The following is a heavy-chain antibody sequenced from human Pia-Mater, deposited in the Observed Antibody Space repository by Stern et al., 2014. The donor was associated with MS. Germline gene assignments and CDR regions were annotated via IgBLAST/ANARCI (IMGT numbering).Heavy chain of an antibody. CDR3: AHLFSDASSSWFDP. J-gene: IGHJ5*02. V-gene: IGHV2-5*02. CDR2: IYWDDEK. CDR1: GFSLSTSGAG. Sequence: QITLKESGPTLVKPTQTLTLTCTFSGFSLSTSGAGVTWIRQPPGKALEWLAVIYWDDEKRYSPSLKTRLTITRDTSKSQVVLTMTSMDPVDIATYYCAHLFSDASSSWFDPWGQGTLVTVSS. D-gene: IGHD6-6*01.